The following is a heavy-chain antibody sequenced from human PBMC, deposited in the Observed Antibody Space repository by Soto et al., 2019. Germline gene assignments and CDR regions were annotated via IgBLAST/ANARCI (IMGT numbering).Heavy chain of an antibody. CDR3: ARSQTTVTSNDY. V-gene: IGHV4-39*07. J-gene: IGHJ4*02. D-gene: IGHD4-17*01. CDR1: GGSISSSSYY. CDR2: IYYSGST. Sequence: SETLCLTCTVSGGSISSSSYYWGWIRQPPGKGLEWIGSIYYSGSTYYNPSLKSRVTISVDTSKNQFSLKLSSVTAADTAVYYCARSQTTVTSNDYWGQGTLVSVSS.